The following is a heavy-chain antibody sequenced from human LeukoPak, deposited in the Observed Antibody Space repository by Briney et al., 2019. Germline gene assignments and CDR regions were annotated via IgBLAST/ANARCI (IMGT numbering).Heavy chain of an antibody. D-gene: IGHD6-25*01. CDR1: GFTFSSYS. V-gene: IGHV3-48*01. J-gene: IGHJ6*03. CDR2: ISSSSSTI. Sequence: PGGSLRLSCAASGFTFSSYSMNWVRQAPGKGLEWVSYISSSSSTIYYADPVKGRFTISRDNAKNSLYLQMNSLRADDTAVYYCARFAAGGSYYYYMDVWGKGTTVTVSS. CDR3: ARFAAGGSYYYYMDV.